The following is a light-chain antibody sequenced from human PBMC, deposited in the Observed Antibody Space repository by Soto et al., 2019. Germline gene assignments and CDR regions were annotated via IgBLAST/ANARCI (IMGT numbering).Light chain of an antibody. CDR1: QSVNIW. V-gene: IGKV1-5*03. CDR3: QHYHSYPWT. J-gene: IGKJ1*01. Sequence: DIQMAQSPSTLSASVGDRVTITCRATQSVNIWLAWYQQKPGRAPKLLIYKASILETGVPSRFSGSGSGAEFSLTISSLQPDDLATYYCQHYHSYPWTFGQGTKVDIK. CDR2: KAS.